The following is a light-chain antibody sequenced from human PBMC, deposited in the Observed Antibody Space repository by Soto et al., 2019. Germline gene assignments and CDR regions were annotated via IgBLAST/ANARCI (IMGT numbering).Light chain of an antibody. CDR2: AAS. CDR1: QTIMTY. V-gene: IGKV1-39*01. CDR3: QQSYNSPQT. J-gene: IGKJ1*01. Sequence: DIQMTQYPSSLSASVVDEVTITCRASQTIMTYLNWYQLKPGKPPRLLIYAASSLQSGVPSRFSGSGSGTDFTLTISSLQPEDFATYSCQQSYNSPQTFGQGTKVDIK.